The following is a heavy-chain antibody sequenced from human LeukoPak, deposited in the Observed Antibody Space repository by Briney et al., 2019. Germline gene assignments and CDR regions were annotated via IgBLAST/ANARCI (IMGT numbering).Heavy chain of an antibody. CDR1: GGTFSSYA. V-gene: IGHV1-69*01. D-gene: IGHD3-16*01. Sequence: SSLKVSCKASGGTFSSYAISWVPQAPRQPLEWIGGIIPISGTTNYAQKFQGRVTNTADESTSTAYRELSSLRSEDTAVYYCARLAGENWFDPWGQGTLVTVSS. CDR3: ARLAGENWFDP. CDR2: IIPISGTT. J-gene: IGHJ5*02.